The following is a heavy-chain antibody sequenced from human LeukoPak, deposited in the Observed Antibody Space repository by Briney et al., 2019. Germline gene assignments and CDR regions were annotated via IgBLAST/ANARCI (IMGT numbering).Heavy chain of an antibody. CDR1: GGTFSSYA. Sequence: PVKVSCKASGGTFSSYAISWVRQAPGQGLEWMGRIIPILGIANYAQKFQGRVTITADKSTSTAYMELSSLRSEDTAVYYCARDPPDGYWGQGTLVTVSS. D-gene: IGHD5-24*01. CDR3: ARDPPDGY. CDR2: IIPILGIA. V-gene: IGHV1-69*04. J-gene: IGHJ4*02.